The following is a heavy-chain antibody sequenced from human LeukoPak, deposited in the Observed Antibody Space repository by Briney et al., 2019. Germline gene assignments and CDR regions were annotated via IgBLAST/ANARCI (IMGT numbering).Heavy chain of an antibody. J-gene: IGHJ4*02. CDR2: ISAYNGNT. CDR3: ARDQEDSGYDSLDY. D-gene: IGHD5-12*01. V-gene: IGHV1-18*01. CDR1: GYTFTSYG. Sequence: ASVKVSCKASGYTFTSYGISWVRQAPGQGLEWMGWISAYNGNTNYAQKLQGRVTMTTDTSTSTAYMELRSLRSDDTAVYYCARDQEDSGYDSLDYWGQGTLVTVSS.